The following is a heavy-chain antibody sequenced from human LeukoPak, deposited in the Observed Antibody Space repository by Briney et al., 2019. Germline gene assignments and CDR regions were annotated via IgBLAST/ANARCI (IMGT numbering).Heavy chain of an antibody. J-gene: IGHJ6*02. CDR3: ARDQVGYCSSTSCYVHHYYRMDV. D-gene: IGHD2-2*01. Sequence: GGSLRLSCAASGFTFSSYWMSWVRQAPGKGLEWVANIKQDGSEKYYVDSVKSRFTISRDNAKNSLYLQMNSLRAEDTAVYYCARDQVGYCSSTSCYVHHYYRMDVWGQGTTVTVSS. V-gene: IGHV3-7*03. CDR2: IKQDGSEK. CDR1: GFTFSSYW.